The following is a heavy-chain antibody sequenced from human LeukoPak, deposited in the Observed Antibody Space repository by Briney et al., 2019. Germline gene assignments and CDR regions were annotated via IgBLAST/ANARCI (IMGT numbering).Heavy chain of an antibody. Sequence: GGSLRLSCAASGFTFTSYSMHWVRQAPGKGLEWVAVIWYDGRNKYYVDSVKGRFTISRDNSKNTVYLQMNSLRAEDTAVYFCARDLSMAVFDYWGQGTLVTVSS. V-gene: IGHV3-33*01. CDR2: IWYDGRNK. CDR3: ARDLSMAVFDY. J-gene: IGHJ4*02. D-gene: IGHD6-19*01. CDR1: GFTFTSYS.